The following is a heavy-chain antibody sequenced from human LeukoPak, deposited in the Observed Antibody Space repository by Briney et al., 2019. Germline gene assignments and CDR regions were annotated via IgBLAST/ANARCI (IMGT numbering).Heavy chain of an antibody. D-gene: IGHD6-13*01. J-gene: IGHJ6*03. Sequence: GGSLRLSCAASGFTFSSYSMNWVRQAPGKGLEWVSCISSSSSTIYYAASVKGRFTISRDNAKNSLYLQMNSLRAEDTAVYYCARDPSIAAAQYYMDVWGKGTTVTVSS. CDR3: ARDPSIAAAQYYMDV. CDR2: ISSSSSTI. CDR1: GFTFSSYS. V-gene: IGHV3-48*01.